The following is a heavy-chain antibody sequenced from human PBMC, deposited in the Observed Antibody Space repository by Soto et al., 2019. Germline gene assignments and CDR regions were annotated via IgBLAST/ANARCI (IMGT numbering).Heavy chain of an antibody. D-gene: IGHD1-1*01. CDR3: ARDYWNYFDY. J-gene: IGHJ4*02. CDR1: GFTFGSYW. CDR2: INQDGSDN. V-gene: IGHV3-7*01. Sequence: PGGSLRLSCAASGFTFGSYWMNWVRQAPGKGLEWVATINQDGSDNYYVDSVKGRFTISRDNAKNSLYLQMDSLRSDDTAVYFCARDYWNYFDYWGQGTLVTVSS.